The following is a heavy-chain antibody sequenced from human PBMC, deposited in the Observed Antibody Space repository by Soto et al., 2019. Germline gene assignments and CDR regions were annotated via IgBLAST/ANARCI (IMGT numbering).Heavy chain of an antibody. D-gene: IGHD5-12*01. CDR3: ARARLRAVYAFDI. CDR2: IYYSGST. V-gene: IGHV4-31*03. CDR1: GGSVSSGAYY. Sequence: QVQLRESDAGLVKASQTLSLTCTVSGGSVSSGAYYWTWIRQRPGKGLEWIGYIYYSGSTYYSPSLKSRLSISLDTSKNKFSLRLSSVTAADTAMYYCARARLRAVYAFDIWGQGTMVTVSS. J-gene: IGHJ3*02.